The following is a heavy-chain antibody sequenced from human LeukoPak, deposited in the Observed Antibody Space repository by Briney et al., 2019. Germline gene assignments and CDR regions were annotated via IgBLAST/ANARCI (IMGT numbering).Heavy chain of an antibody. J-gene: IGHJ4*02. CDR2: ITPIFGTA. V-gene: IGHV1-69*13. Sequence: GASVKVSCKASGGTFSSYAISWVRQAPGQGLEWMGGITPIFGTANYAQKFQGRVTITADESTSTAYMELSSLRSEDTAVYYCAVDVDTAMVYYFDYWGQGTLVTVSS. CDR1: GGTFSSYA. D-gene: IGHD5-18*01. CDR3: AVDVDTAMVYYFDY.